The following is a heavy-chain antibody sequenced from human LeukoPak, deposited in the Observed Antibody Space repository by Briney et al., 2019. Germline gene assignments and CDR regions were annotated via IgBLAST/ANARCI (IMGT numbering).Heavy chain of an antibody. J-gene: IGHJ5*02. Sequence: GGSLRLSCAASGFTFSSYEMNWARQARGKGLEWVSYISSSGSTIYYADSVKGLFTISRDNAKNSLYLQMNSLRAEDTAVYYCARSKGIAVAGTIDPWGQGTLVTVTS. CDR1: GFTFSSYE. D-gene: IGHD6-19*01. V-gene: IGHV3-48*03. CDR2: ISSSGSTI. CDR3: ARSKGIAVAGTIDP.